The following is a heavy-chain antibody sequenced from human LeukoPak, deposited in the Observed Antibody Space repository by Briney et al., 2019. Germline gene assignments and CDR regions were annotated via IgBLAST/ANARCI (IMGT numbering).Heavy chain of an antibody. CDR3: AKGDVVTAIFPLDY. D-gene: IGHD5-12*01. CDR2: ISGSGGTT. J-gene: IGHJ4*02. V-gene: IGHV3-23*01. CDR1: AFTFSSYA. Sequence: GGSLRLSCAASAFTFSSYAMSWVRQAPGKGLEWVSGISGSGGTTYYADSVQGRFTISRDNSKKTLFLQMSSLRAEDTAVYYCAKGDVVTAIFPLDYWGQGTLVIVSS.